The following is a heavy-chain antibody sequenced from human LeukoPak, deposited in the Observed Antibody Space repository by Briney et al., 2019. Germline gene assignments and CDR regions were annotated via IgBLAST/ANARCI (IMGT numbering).Heavy chain of an antibody. V-gene: IGHV3-23*03. CDR3: ARVGSGWYDFDY. CDR1: GLTFTSWA. Sequence: GGSLRLSCAANGLTFTSWAMSWVRQAPGEGLEWVSVIYNGSSSTYYTDSVKGRFTISRHSSKNTLYLQMNSLRAEDTAVYYCARVGSGWYDFDYWGQGTLVTVSS. D-gene: IGHD6-19*01. J-gene: IGHJ4*02. CDR2: IYNGSSST.